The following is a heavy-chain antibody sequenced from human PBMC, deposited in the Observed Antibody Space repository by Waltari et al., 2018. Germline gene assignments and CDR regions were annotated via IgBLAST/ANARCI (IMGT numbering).Heavy chain of an antibody. CDR3: ARESYSFDWLLLEVRQYYFDY. CDR2: ISPIFGTA. V-gene: IGHV1-69*01. D-gene: IGHD3-9*01. Sequence: QVQLVPSGAEVKKPGSSVTVSCKASGRTFSSSAITWVRQAPGHGPAWMGGISPIFGTANYAQKFQGRVTITADESTSTAYMELSSLRSEDTAVYYCARESYSFDWLLLEVRQYYFDYWGQGTLVTVSS. CDR1: GRTFSSSA. J-gene: IGHJ4*02.